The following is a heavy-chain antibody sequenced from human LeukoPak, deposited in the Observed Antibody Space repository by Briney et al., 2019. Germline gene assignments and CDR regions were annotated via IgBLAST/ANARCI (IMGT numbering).Heavy chain of an antibody. CDR2: ISGSGGST. J-gene: IGHJ5*02. CDR3: AKGDIVVVVAATLFDP. D-gene: IGHD2-15*01. CDR1: GFTFSSYA. Sequence: GGSLRLSCAASGFTFSSYAMSWVRQARGKGLEWVSDISGSGGSTYYADSVKGRFTISRDNSKNTLYLQMNSLRAEDTAVYYCAKGDIVVVVAATLFDPWGQGTLVTVSS. V-gene: IGHV3-23*01.